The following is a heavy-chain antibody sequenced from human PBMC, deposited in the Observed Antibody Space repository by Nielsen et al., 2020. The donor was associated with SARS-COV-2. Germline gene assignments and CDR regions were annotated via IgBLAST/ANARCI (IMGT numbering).Heavy chain of an antibody. V-gene: IGHV3-23*01. J-gene: IGHJ4*02. Sequence: GGSLRLSCAASGFTFSSYAMSWVRQAPGKGLEWVSAISSGGDDTFYADSVKGRFTISRDNSKDTLYLQMNSLRAEDTAVYYCATIVAAATRFDYWGQGTLVTVSS. CDR3: ATIVAAATRFDY. CDR2: ISSGGDDT. CDR1: GFTFSSYA. D-gene: IGHD2-2*01.